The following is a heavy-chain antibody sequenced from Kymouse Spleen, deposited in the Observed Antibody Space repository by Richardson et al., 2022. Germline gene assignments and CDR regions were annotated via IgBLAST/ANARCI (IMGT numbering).Heavy chain of an antibody. D-gene: IGHD1-1*01. J-gene: IGHJ6*02. CDR2: IYYSGST. Sequence: QLQLQESGPGLVKPSETLSLTCTVSGGSISSSSYYWGWIRQPPGKGLEWIGSIYYSGSTYYNPSLKSRVTISVDTSKNQFSLKLSSVTAADTAVYYCARGFVQLERRDYYYYGMDVWGQGTTVTVSS. CDR3: ARGFVQLERRDYYYYGMDV. V-gene: IGHV4-39*01. CDR1: GGSISSSSYY.